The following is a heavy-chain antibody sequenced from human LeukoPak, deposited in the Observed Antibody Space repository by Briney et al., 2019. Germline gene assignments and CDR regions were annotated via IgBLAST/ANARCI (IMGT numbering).Heavy chain of an antibody. V-gene: IGHV1-46*01. CDR2: INPSGGST. D-gene: IGHD5-18*01. Sequence: ASVKVSCKASGYIFTSYFMHWVRQAPGQGLEWMGPINPSGGSTRYAQKFQGRVTMTRDMSTSTVYMELSSLRSEDTAVYYCARALPHRRLMDTTMEQHWFDPWGQGTLVTVSS. CDR1: GYIFTSYF. J-gene: IGHJ5*02. CDR3: ARALPHRRLMDTTMEQHWFDP.